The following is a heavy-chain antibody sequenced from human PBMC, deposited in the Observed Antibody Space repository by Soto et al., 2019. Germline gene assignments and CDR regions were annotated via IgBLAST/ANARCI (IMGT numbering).Heavy chain of an antibody. Sequence: XETLSLTCTVSGGSIGSSTQYWGWIRQPPGQVLEWIGNVFSSGTTYYNPSLKSRVTISVDTSKNQFSLKLSSVTAADSAIYYCARYHYYDTRWFDPWGQGTLVTVSS. V-gene: IGHV4-39*01. J-gene: IGHJ5*02. CDR2: VFSSGTT. D-gene: IGHD3-22*01. CDR3: ARYHYYDTRWFDP. CDR1: GGSIGSSTQY.